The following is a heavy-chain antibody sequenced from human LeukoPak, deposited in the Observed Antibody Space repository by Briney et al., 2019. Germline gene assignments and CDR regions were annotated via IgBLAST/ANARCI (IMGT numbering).Heavy chain of an antibody. J-gene: IGHJ3*02. CDR1: GFTFDDYA. CDR2: ISWNSGSI. Sequence: GGSLRLSCAASGFTFDDYAMHRVRQAPGKGLEWVSGISWNSGSIGYADSVKGRFTISRDNAKNSLYLQMNSLRAEDMALYYCAKGFFVGPRPIAFDIWGQGTMVTVSS. D-gene: IGHD3-3*01. CDR3: AKGFFVGPRPIAFDI. V-gene: IGHV3-9*03.